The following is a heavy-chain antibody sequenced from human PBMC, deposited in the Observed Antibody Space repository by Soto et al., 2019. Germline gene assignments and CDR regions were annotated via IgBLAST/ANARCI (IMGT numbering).Heavy chain of an antibody. D-gene: IGHD2-15*01. CDR3: AKGNATLVRYYGKDV. V-gene: IGHV3-23*01. CDR1: GFTFSSYA. J-gene: IGHJ6*02. Sequence: EVQLLESGGGLVQPGGALRRSCAASGFTFSSYAMSWVRQAPGKGLEWVSAISGSGGSTYYADSVKGRFTISRDNSKNTLYLPMNSLRAEDTAVYYCAKGNATLVRYYGKDVWGQGTTVTVSS. CDR2: ISGSGGST.